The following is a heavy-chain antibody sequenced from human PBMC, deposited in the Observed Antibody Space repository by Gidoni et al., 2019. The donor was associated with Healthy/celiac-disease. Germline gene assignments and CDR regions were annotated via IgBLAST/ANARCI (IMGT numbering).Heavy chain of an antibody. J-gene: IGHJ4*02. CDR3: ARGRGGTTSYFDY. Sequence: QVQLVQSGAEVMKPGSSLTVSCHASGRTFSSYAISWVRQAPGQGLEWMGGSIPIFGTANYAQKCQGRVTSNADESTSTAYMERSSLRSEDTAVYDCARGRGGTTSYFDYWGQGTLVTVSS. D-gene: IGHD1-7*01. CDR2: SIPIFGTA. CDR1: GRTFSSYA. V-gene: IGHV1-69*12.